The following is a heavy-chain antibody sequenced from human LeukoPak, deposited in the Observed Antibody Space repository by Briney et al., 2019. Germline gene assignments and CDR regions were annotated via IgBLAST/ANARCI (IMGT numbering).Heavy chain of an antibody. CDR1: GYSISSGYY. CDR2: IYHSGST. CDR3: ARAIGYSYAYDY. Sequence: SETLSLTCTVSGYSISSGYYWGWIRQPPGKGLEWIGSIYHSGSTYYNPSLKSRVTISVDTSKNQFSLKLNSVTAADTAVYYCARAIGYSYAYDYWGQGTLVTVSS. J-gene: IGHJ4*02. V-gene: IGHV4-38-2*02. D-gene: IGHD5-18*01.